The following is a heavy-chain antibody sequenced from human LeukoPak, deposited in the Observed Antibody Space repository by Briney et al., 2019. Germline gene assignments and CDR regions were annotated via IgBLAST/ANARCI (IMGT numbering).Heavy chain of an antibody. CDR2: ISSSSSYI. J-gene: IGHJ6*02. CDR3: ARDGGNWNFYYDMDV. V-gene: IGHV3-21*01. CDR1: GFRFNSYN. Sequence: GGSLRLSCAASGFRFNSYNMNWVRQAPGKVLEWVSSISSSSSYIYYADSVKGRFTISRDNDKNSLYLQMNGLRAEDTAVYYCARDGGNWNFYYDMDVWGLGTTVTVSS. D-gene: IGHD1-1*01.